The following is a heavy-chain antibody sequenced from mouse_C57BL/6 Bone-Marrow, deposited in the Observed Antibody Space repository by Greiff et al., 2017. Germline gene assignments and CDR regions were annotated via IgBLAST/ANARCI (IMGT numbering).Heavy chain of an antibody. Sequence: QVQLQQSGAELVKPGASVKISCKASGYAFSSYWMNWVKQRPGKGLEWIGQIYPGDGDTNYNGKFKGKATLTADKSSSTAYMQLSSLTSEDSAVYFCARSGYYGSSSFDYWGKGTTLTVSS. J-gene: IGHJ2*01. CDR3: ARSGYYGSSSFDY. V-gene: IGHV1-80*01. CDR1: GYAFSSYW. CDR2: IYPGDGDT. D-gene: IGHD1-1*01.